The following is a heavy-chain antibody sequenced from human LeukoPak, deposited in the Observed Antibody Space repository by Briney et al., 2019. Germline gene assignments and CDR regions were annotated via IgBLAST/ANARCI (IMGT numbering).Heavy chain of an antibody. CDR1: GFTFSSYG. Sequence: PGGSLRLSCAASGFTFSSYGMHRVRQAPGKGLEWVAVISYDGSNKYYADSVKGRFTSSRDNAKNSLHLQMNSLRAEDTAVYYCVRWGLIETEYLERCGQGTQVIVSS. CDR3: VRWGLIETEYLER. V-gene: IGHV3-30*03. D-gene: IGHD3-10*01. J-gene: IGHJ1*01. CDR2: ISYDGSNK.